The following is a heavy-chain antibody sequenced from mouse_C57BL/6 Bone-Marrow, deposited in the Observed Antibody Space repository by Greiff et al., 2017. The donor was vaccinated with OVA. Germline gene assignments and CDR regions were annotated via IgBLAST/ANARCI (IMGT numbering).Heavy chain of an antibody. CDR2: IHPNSGST. J-gene: IGHJ2*01. V-gene: IGHV1-64*01. CDR1: GYTFTSYW. Sequence: QVQLQQPGAELVKPGASVKLSCKASGYTFTSYWMHWVKQRPGQGLEWIGMIHPNSGSTNYNEKFKSKATLTVDKSSSTAYMQLSSLTSEDSAVYYCARAGFGGYFDYWGQGTTLTVSS. CDR3: ARAGFGGYFDY.